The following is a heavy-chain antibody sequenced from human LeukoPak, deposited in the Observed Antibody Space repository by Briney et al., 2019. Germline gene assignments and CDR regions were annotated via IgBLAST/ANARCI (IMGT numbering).Heavy chain of an antibody. J-gene: IGHJ4*02. Sequence: GGSLRLSCAASTFTFGNYWMSWVRQAPGRGLEWVANIKEDGSEEYYVDSVKGRFTISRDNTKNSLYLQMNSLRAEDTAVYYCARDPAAWDYWGQGTLVTVSS. CDR2: IKEDGSEE. D-gene: IGHD6-13*01. V-gene: IGHV3-7*01. CDR3: ARDPAAWDY. CDR1: TFTFGNYW.